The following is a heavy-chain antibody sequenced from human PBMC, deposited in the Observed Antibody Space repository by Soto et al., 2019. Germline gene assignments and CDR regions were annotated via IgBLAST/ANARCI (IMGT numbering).Heavy chain of an antibody. CDR2: IYYSGST. CDR3: ARTPSYYYGSGNYYYMDV. J-gene: IGHJ6*03. V-gene: IGHV4-39*07. Sequence: PSETLSLTCTVSGGCMRRSRYYWGWIRQPPGKGLEWIGSIYYSGSTYYNPSLKSRVTISVDTSKNQFSLKLSSVTAADTAVYYCARTPSYYYGSGNYYYMDVWGKGTTVTAP. CDR1: GGCMRRSRYY. D-gene: IGHD3-10*01.